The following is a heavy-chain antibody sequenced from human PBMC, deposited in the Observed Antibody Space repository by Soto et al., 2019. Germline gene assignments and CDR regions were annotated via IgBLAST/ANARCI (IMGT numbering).Heavy chain of an antibody. CDR1: GFTFSSYG. D-gene: IGHD3-10*01. V-gene: IGHV3-30*18. CDR3: AKDRRVITMVRGVTSHYAFDI. Sequence: GGSLRLSCAASGFTFSSYGMHWVRQAPGKGLEWVAVISYDGSNKYYADSVKGRFTISRDNSKNTLYLQMNSLRAEDTAVYYCAKDRRVITMVRGVTSHYAFDIWGQGTMVTVSS. J-gene: IGHJ3*02. CDR2: ISYDGSNK.